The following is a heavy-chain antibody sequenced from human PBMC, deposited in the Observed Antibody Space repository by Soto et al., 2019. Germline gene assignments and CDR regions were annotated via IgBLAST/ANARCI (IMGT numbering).Heavy chain of an antibody. CDR3: AKDIRGAAAGLTYFDY. D-gene: IGHD6-13*01. V-gene: IGHV3-9*01. Sequence: EVQLVESGGGLVQPGRSLRLSCAASGFTFDDYAMHWVRQAPGKGLEWVSGISWNSGSIGYADSVKGRFTISRDNAKNSLYLQMNSLRAEDTALYYCAKDIRGAAAGLTYFDYWGQGTLVTVSS. J-gene: IGHJ4*02. CDR2: ISWNSGSI. CDR1: GFTFDDYA.